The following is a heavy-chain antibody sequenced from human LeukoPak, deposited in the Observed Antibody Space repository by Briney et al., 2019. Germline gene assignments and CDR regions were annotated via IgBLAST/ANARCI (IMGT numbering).Heavy chain of an antibody. Sequence: SETLSLTCTVSGGSISSYYWSWIRQPPGKGLEWIGYIYYSGSTNYNPSLKSRVTISVDTSKNQFSLKLSSVTAADTAVYYCARSEDSSGWSDFDYWGQGTLVTVSS. CDR2: IYYSGST. CDR3: ARSEDSSGWSDFDY. V-gene: IGHV4-59*01. CDR1: GGSISSYY. J-gene: IGHJ4*02. D-gene: IGHD6-19*01.